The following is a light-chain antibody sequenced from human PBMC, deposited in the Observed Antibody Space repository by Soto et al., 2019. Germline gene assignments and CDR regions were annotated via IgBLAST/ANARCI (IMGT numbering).Light chain of an antibody. J-gene: IGLJ2*01. CDR1: NSDIGDNY. Sequence: QSVLTQPPSVSAAPGQKVTISCSGSNSDIGDNYVSWYQQLPGTAPKLLIYDNKKRPSGIPDRFSASRSGSSATFVITGLQAGDEAHYYCGTWDSSLSAVFGGGTKLTVL. CDR3: GTWDSSLSAV. V-gene: IGLV1-51*01. CDR2: DNK.